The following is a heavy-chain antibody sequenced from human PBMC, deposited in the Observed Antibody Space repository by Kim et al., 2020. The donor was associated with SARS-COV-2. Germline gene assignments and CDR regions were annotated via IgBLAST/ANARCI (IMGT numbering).Heavy chain of an antibody. CDR2: IYYSGST. J-gene: IGHJ4*02. D-gene: IGHD3-22*01. CDR1: GGSISSSSYY. V-gene: IGHV4-39*01. Sequence: SETLSLTCTVSGGSISSSSYYWGWIRQPPGKGLEWIGSIYYSGSTYYNPSLKSRVTISVDTSKNQFSLKLSSVTAADTAVYYCARHELHNEYYYYDSSGYLWGQGTLVTVSS. CDR3: ARHELHNEYYYYDSSGYL.